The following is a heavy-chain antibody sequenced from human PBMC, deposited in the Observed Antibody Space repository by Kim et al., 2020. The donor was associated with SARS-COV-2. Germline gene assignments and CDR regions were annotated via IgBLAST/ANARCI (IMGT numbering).Heavy chain of an antibody. D-gene: IGHD3-3*01. CDR1: GYTFTSYY. CDR3: ARGGITIFGVVKRSPFGDYYYYGMDV. J-gene: IGHJ6*02. Sequence: ASVKVSCKASGYTFTSYYMHWVRQAPGQGLEWIGIINPSGGSTSYAQKFQGRVTMTRDTSTSTVYMELSSLRSEDTAVYYCARGGITIFGVVKRSPFGDYYYYGMDVWGQGTTVTVSS. V-gene: IGHV1-46*01. CDR2: INPSGGST.